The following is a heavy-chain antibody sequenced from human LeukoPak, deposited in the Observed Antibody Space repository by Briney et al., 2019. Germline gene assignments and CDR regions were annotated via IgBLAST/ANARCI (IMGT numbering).Heavy chain of an antibody. Sequence: PGGSPRLSCAASGFTFSNYEMNWVRQAPGKGLEWVSFISSSGILIYYADSVKGRFTISRDNGKNSLFLQMDSLRVEDTAVYYCAKVSGSGWHFDHWGQGTLVTVSS. V-gene: IGHV3-48*03. CDR3: AKVSGSGWHFDH. J-gene: IGHJ4*02. CDR2: ISSSGILI. D-gene: IGHD6-19*01. CDR1: GFTFSNYE.